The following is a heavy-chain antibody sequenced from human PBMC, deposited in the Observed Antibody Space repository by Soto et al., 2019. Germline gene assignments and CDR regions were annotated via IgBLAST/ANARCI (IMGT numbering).Heavy chain of an antibody. CDR1: GFTFSSYS. Sequence: GGSLRLSCAASGFTFSSYSMNWVRQAPWKGLEWVSSISSSSSYIYYADSVKGRFTISRDNAKNSLYLQMNSLRAEDTAVYYCARDLTGDAFDIWGQGTMVTVSS. J-gene: IGHJ3*02. CDR3: ARDLTGDAFDI. CDR2: ISSSSSYI. V-gene: IGHV3-21*01. D-gene: IGHD7-27*01.